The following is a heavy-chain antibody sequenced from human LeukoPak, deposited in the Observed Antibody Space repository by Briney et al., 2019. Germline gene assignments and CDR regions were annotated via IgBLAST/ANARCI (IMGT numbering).Heavy chain of an antibody. V-gene: IGHV1-8*03. CDR3: ARRRYSSGWFDY. J-gene: IGHJ4*02. CDR2: MNPNSGNT. D-gene: IGHD6-19*01. CDR1: GGTFTSYD. Sequence: ASVKVSCKASGGTFTSYDINWVRQATGQGLEWMGWMNPNSGNTGYAQKFQGRVTITRNTSISTAYMELSSLRSEDTAVYYCARRRYSSGWFDYWGQGTPVTVSS.